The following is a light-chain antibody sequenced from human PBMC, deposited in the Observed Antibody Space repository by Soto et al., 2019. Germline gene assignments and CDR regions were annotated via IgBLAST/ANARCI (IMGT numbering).Light chain of an antibody. V-gene: IGKV3-20*01. CDR3: QQYGSSPGYT. CDR2: GAS. Sequence: EIVLTQSPGTLSLSPGEIATLSCRASQSVSSSYLAWYQQKPGQAPRLLIYGASSRATGIPDRFSGSWSGTDFTLTISRLEPEDFAVYYCQQYGSSPGYTFGQGTKLEIK. J-gene: IGKJ2*01. CDR1: QSVSSSY.